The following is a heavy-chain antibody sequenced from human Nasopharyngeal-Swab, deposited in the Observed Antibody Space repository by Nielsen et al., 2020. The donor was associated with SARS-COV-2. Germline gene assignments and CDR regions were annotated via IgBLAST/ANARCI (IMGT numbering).Heavy chain of an antibody. Sequence: GGALRLSCAASGFTVSSYEMNWVRQAPGKGLEWVSYISSSGSTIYYADSVKGRFTISRDNAKNSLYLQMNSLRAEDTAVYYCAKDYYGSGGAYYFDYWGQGTLVTVSS. CDR2: ISSSGSTI. CDR3: AKDYYGSGGAYYFDY. J-gene: IGHJ4*02. V-gene: IGHV3-48*03. D-gene: IGHD3-10*01. CDR1: GFTVSSYE.